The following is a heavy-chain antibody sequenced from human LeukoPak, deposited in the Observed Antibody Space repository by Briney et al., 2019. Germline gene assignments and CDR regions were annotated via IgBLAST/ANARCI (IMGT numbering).Heavy chain of an antibody. D-gene: IGHD3-22*01. CDR3: AKGRHYYDSSGYSF. CDR2: ISGSGGST. Sequence: GGSLRLSCAASGFTFSSYAMSWVRQAPGKGLEWVPAISGSGGSTYYADSVKGRFTISRDNSKNTLYLQMNSLRAEDTAVYYCAKGRHYYDSSGYSFWGQGTLVTVSS. CDR1: GFTFSSYA. J-gene: IGHJ4*02. V-gene: IGHV3-23*01.